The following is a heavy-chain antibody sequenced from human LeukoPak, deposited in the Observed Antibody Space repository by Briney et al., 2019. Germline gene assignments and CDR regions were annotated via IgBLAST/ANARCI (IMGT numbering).Heavy chain of an antibody. Sequence: PGGSLRLSCAASGFTFSSYEMNWVRQAPGKGLEWVSYISSSGSTIYYAGSVKGRFTISRDNAKNSLYLQMNSLRAEDTAVYYCARVGGLRLGELSFDYWGQGTLVTVSS. J-gene: IGHJ4*02. D-gene: IGHD3-16*02. V-gene: IGHV3-48*03. CDR3: ARVGGLRLGELSFDY. CDR1: GFTFSSYE. CDR2: ISSSGSTI.